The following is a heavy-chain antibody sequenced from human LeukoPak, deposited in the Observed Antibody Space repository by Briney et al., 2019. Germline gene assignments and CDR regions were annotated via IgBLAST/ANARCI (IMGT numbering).Heavy chain of an antibody. CDR1: GFTFSNSA. D-gene: IGHD5-12*01. CDR2: MIASSGST. J-gene: IGHJ4*02. Sequence: EGSLRLSCAASGFTFSNSAMSWVRQAPGKGLEWVSLMIASSGSTFYADSVKGRFTISRDNSKNTLYLQMNSLRTDDTAVYYCAKGAYDYIEMGYFDYWGQGTLVTVSS. V-gene: IGHV3-23*01. CDR3: AKGAYDYIEMGYFDY.